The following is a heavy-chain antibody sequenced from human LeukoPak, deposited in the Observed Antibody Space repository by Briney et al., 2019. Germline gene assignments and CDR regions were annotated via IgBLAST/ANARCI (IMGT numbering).Heavy chain of an antibody. CDR2: IYHSGST. V-gene: IGHV4-4*02. D-gene: IGHD2-21*02. J-gene: IGHJ3*02. Sequence: SETLSLTCAVSGGSISSSNWWSWVRQPPGKGLEWIGEIYHSGSTNYNPSLKSRVTISVDKSKNQFSLKLSSVTAADTAVYYCASLTDGDCFSPPEAFDIWGQGTMVTVSS. CDR1: GGSISSSNW. CDR3: ASLTDGDCFSPPEAFDI.